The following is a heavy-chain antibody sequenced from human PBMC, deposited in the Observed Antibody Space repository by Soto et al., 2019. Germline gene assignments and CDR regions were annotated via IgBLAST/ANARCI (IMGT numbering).Heavy chain of an antibody. V-gene: IGHV1-8*01. CDR1: GYTFTSYD. CDR3: ARERIGYGDY. J-gene: IGHJ4*02. Sequence: QVQLVQSGAEVKKPGASVKVSCKASGYTFTSYDINWVRQATGQGLVWIGWMNHNRGNTGYAQKFQGSVTRTRNTSISTAYMERSSLRSEDTAVYYCARERIGYGDYWGQGTLVTVSS. CDR2: MNHNRGNT. D-gene: IGHD5-12*01.